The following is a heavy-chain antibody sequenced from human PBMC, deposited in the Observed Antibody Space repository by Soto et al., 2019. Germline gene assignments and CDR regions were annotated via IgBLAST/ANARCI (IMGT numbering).Heavy chain of an antibody. CDR2: VSAYNRNT. Sequence: QVQLVQSGAEVKKPGASVKVSCEAYGYTFRNYGITWVRQAPGQGLEWMGWVSAYNRNTNYAQKFQDRVTMTTDTRTRPAYMELRSLRSEETAIYFCAREMQCEYVPYGGQGNLVIVSS. CDR1: GYTFRNYG. V-gene: IGHV1-18*01. J-gene: IGHJ4*02. CDR3: AREMQCEYVPY. D-gene: IGHD3-10*02.